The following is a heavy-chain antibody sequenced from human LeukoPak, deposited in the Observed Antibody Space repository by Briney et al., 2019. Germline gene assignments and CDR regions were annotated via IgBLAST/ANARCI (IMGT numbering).Heavy chain of an antibody. CDR3: ARERGDIVVVPAANSFDP. D-gene: IGHD2-2*01. V-gene: IGHV1-2*02. CDR1: GYTFTGYY. J-gene: IGHJ5*02. Sequence: ASVKVACKASGYTFTGYYMHWVRQAPGQGLEWMGWINPNSGGTNYAQKFQGKVTMTRDTSISTAYMELSRLRSDDTAVYYCARERGDIVVVPAANSFDPWGQGTLVTVSS. CDR2: INPNSGGT.